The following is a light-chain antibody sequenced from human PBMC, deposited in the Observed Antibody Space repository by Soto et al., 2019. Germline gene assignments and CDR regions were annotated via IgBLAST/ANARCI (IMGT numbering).Light chain of an antibody. CDR1: QSVSSSY. CDR2: GAS. CDR3: QQYGRT. J-gene: IGKJ1*01. V-gene: IGKV3-20*01. Sequence: EIVLTQSPGTLSLSPGERAPLSCRASQSVSSSYLAWYQQKPGQAPRLLIYGASSRATGIPDRFSGSGSGTDFTLTISRLEPEDFAVYYCQQYGRTFGQGTKVDIK.